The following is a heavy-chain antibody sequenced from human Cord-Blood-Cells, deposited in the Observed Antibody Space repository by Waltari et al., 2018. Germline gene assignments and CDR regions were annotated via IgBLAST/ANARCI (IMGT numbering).Heavy chain of an antibody. Sequence: QVQLQQWGAGLLKPSETLSLTCAVYGGSFSGYYWSWSRQPPGKGLEWIGEINHSGSTNYNPSLKSRVTISVDTSKNQFSLKLSSVTAADTAVYYCATLIADYYYYGMDVWGQGTTVTVSS. V-gene: IGHV4-34*01. J-gene: IGHJ6*02. D-gene: IGHD3-22*01. CDR1: GGSFSGYY. CDR3: ATLIADYYYYGMDV. CDR2: INHSGST.